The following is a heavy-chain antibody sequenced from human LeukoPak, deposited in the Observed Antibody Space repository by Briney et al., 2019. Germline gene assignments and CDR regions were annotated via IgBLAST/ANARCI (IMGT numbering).Heavy chain of an antibody. Sequence: SETLSLTCTVSGYSISSGYYWGWIRQPPGTGLEWIGSIYHSGSTYYNPSLKSRVTISVDTSKNQFSLKLSSVTAADTAVYYCARVDADYFDYWGQGTLSPSPQ. CDR3: ARVDADYFDY. J-gene: IGHJ4*02. CDR2: IYHSGST. D-gene: IGHD3/OR15-3a*01. CDR1: GYSISSGYY. V-gene: IGHV4-38-2*02.